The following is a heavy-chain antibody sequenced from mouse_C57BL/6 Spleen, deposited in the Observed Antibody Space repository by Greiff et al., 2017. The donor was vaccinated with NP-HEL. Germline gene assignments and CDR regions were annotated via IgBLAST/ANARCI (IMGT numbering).Heavy chain of an antibody. CDR1: GYTFTDYY. V-gene: IGHV1-19*01. D-gene: IGHD1-1*01. Sequence: VQLQQSGPVLVKPGASVKMSCKASGYTFTDYYMNWVKQSHGKSLEWIGVINPYNGGTSFNQKFKGKATLTVDKSSSTAYMELNSLTSEDSAVYYCARDYYGSSGSFFAYWGQGTLVTVSA. CDR3: ARDYYGSSGSFFAY. CDR2: INPYNGGT. J-gene: IGHJ3*01.